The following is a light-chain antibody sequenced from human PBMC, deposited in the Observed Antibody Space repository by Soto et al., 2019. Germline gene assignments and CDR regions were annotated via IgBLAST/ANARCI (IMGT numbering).Light chain of an antibody. V-gene: IGKV3-20*01. CDR3: QQYGSSPVT. Sequence: DIVLTQSPVTLSFSPGERATLSCRASQSVSSSYLAWYQQKPGQALRLLIYGASSRATGIPDRFSGSGSGTDFTLTISRLEPEDFAVYYCQQYGSSPVTFGQGTKVAIK. J-gene: IGKJ1*01. CDR2: GAS. CDR1: QSVSSSY.